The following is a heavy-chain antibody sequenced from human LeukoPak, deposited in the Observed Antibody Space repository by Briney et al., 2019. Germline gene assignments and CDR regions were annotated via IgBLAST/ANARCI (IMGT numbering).Heavy chain of an antibody. D-gene: IGHD3-10*01. CDR3: ARDLRLLWIGESYFDY. J-gene: IGHJ4*02. CDR1: GFNFSSYW. CDR2: LNQDGSEK. Sequence: GSLRLSCAASGFNFSSYWMSWVRQTPGKGLEWVANLNQDGSEKYYMDSVKGRFTISRDNAKNLLYLQLNSLRAEDTAVYYCARDLRLLWIGESYFDYWGQGTLVTVSS. V-gene: IGHV3-7*01.